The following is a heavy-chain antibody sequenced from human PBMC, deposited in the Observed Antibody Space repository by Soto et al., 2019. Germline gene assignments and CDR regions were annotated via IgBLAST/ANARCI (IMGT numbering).Heavy chain of an antibody. CDR3: ASEYCTGNSCYSRIFDY. Sequence: PGGSLRLSCEGSGFTFSRYSMNWVRQAPGKGLEWVASISSTSTYIYYGDFVKGRFSIARDNAENSLYLQMDSLRDEDTALYYCASEYCTGNSCYSRIFDYWGQGTLVTVSS. D-gene: IGHD2-21*01. CDR2: ISSTSTYI. V-gene: IGHV3-21*01. J-gene: IGHJ4*02. CDR1: GFTFSRYS.